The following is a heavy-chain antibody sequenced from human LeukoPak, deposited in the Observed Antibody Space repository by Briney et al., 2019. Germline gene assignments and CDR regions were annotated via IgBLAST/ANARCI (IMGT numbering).Heavy chain of an antibody. V-gene: IGHV1-46*01. CDR1: GYTFTSYC. CDR2: INPSGGST. Sequence: GASVKVSCKASGYTFTSYCMHWVRQAPGQGLEWMGIINPSGGSTSYAQKFQGRVTMTRDTSTSTVYMELSSLRSEDTAVYYCARVGDSSGYHHDAFDIWGQGTMVTVSS. D-gene: IGHD3-22*01. CDR3: ARVGDSSGYHHDAFDI. J-gene: IGHJ3*02.